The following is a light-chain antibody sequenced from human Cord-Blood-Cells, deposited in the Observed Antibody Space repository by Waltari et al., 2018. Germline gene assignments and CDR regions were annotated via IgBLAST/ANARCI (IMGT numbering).Light chain of an antibody. V-gene: IGLV2-14*01. J-gene: IGLJ1*01. CDR2: DVS. CDR1: RSDVGGYTY. Sequence: QSALTQPASVSGSPGQSITLPRTGTRSDVGGYTYASRYQQHPGKAPKLMIYDVSNRPSGVSNRFSGSKSGNTASLTISGLQAEDEADYYCSSYTSSSTLYVFGTGTKVTVL. CDR3: SSYTSSSTLYV.